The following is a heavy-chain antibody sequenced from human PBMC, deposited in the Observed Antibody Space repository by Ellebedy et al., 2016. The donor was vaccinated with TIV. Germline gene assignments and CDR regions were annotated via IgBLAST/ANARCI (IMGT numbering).Heavy chain of an antibody. Sequence: MPSETLSLTCTVSGGSISSYYWSWIRQPPGKGLEWIGYIYYSGSTYYNQSLKSRVTISLDTSKNQVSMKLTSVTAADTAVYYCASTLTITIFLYWGQGTPVTVSS. CDR3: ASTLTITIFLY. CDR2: IYYSGST. CDR1: GGSISSYY. J-gene: IGHJ4*02. D-gene: IGHD3-10*02. V-gene: IGHV4-59*01.